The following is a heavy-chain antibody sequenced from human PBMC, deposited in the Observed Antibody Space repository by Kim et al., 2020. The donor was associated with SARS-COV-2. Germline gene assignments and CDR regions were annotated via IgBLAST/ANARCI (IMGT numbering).Heavy chain of an antibody. V-gene: IGHV4-61*01. Sequence: SETLSLTCTVSGGSVSNGSYYWSWIRQPPGKGLEWIGYIYYSGSTNYNPSLKSRVTISVDTSKNQFSLKLSSVTAADTAVYYCARDRGTHYYYYGMDVWGQGTTVTVSS. J-gene: IGHJ6*02. CDR3: ARDRGTHYYYYGMDV. D-gene: IGHD2-15*01. CDR1: GGSVSNGSYY. CDR2: IYYSGST.